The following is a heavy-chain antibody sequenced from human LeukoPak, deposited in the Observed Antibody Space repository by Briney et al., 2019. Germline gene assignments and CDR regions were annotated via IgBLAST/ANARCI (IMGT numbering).Heavy chain of an antibody. CDR3: ARDEGFGELLYRH. CDR2: IYYSGST. J-gene: IGHJ4*02. V-gene: IGHV4-31*03. Sequence: SQTLSLTCTVSGGSISSGGYYWSWIRQHPGKGLEWIGYIYYSGSTYYNPSLKSRVTISVDTSKNQFSLQLNSLTPEDTAVYYCARDEGFGELLYRHWGQGTLVTVSS. D-gene: IGHD3-10*01. CDR1: GGSISSGGYY.